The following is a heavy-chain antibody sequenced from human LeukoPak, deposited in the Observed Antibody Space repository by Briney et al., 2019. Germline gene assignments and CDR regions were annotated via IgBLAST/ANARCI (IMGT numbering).Heavy chain of an antibody. CDR2: ISYDGSNK. CDR1: GFTFSSYA. J-gene: IGHJ3*02. CDR3: ARDNSSGPGQWLRLDAAFDI. V-gene: IGHV3-30-3*01. Sequence: GRSLRLSCAASGFTFSSYAMHWVRQAPGKGLEWVAVISYDGSNKYYADSVKGRFTISRDNSKNTLYLQMNSLRAEDTAVYYCARDNSSGPGQWLRLDAAFDIWGQGTMVTVSS. D-gene: IGHD6-19*01.